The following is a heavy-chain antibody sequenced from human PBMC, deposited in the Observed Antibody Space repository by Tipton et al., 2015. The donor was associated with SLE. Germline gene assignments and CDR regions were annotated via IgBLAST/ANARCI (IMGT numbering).Heavy chain of an antibody. CDR2: INHSGST. J-gene: IGHJ3*02. V-gene: IGHV4-34*01. D-gene: IGHD3-10*01. CDR3: ARPMVRGVLDAFDI. CDR1: GGSFSGYY. Sequence: TLSLTCAVYGGSFSGYYWSWIRQPPGKGLEWTGEINHSGSTNYNPSLKSRVTISVDTSKNQFSLKLSAVTAADTAVYYCARPMVRGVLDAFDIWGQGTMVTVSS.